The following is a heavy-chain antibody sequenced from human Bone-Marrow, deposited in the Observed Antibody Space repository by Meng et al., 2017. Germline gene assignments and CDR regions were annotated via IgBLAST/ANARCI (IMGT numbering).Heavy chain of an antibody. CDR1: GGSFRGYF. D-gene: IGHD5-18*01. CDR3: ARQKFSYGLGPPAY. CDR2: INHRGST. J-gene: IGHJ4*02. V-gene: IGHV4-34*01. Sequence: QVQLQQWGAGLLKPSETLSLTCGVYGGSFRGYFWAWIRQPPGKGLEWIGEINHRGSTNYNPSLKGRVTISVDTSKSQVSLNLSSVTAADTAVYYCARQKFSYGLGPPAYWGQGTLVTVSS.